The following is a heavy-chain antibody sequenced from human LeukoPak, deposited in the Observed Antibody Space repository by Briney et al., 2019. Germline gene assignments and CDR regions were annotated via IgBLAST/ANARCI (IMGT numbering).Heavy chain of an antibody. CDR2: ISSSSSYI. V-gene: IGHV3-21*01. D-gene: IGHD3-10*01. Sequence: GGSLRLSCSASGFTFSSYSMNWVRQAPGEGLEWVSSISSSSSYIYYADSVKGRFTISRDNAKNSLYLQMNSLRAEDTAVYYCARDLGPAMVRGVIAYWGQGTLVTVSS. CDR1: GFTFSSYS. J-gene: IGHJ4*02. CDR3: ARDLGPAMVRGVIAY.